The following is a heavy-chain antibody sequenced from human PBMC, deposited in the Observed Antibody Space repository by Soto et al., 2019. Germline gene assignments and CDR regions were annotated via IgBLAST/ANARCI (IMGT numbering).Heavy chain of an antibody. CDR3: ARDRRSLERDYGMDV. CDR1: GFTFSSYA. Sequence: QVQLVESGGGVVQPGRSLRLSCAASGFTFSSYAMHWVRQAPGKGLEWVAVISYDGSNKYYADSVKGRFTISRDNSKNTLYLQMNSLRAEDTAVYYCARDRRSLERDYGMDVWGQGTTVTVSS. CDR2: ISYDGSNK. J-gene: IGHJ6*02. V-gene: IGHV3-30-3*01.